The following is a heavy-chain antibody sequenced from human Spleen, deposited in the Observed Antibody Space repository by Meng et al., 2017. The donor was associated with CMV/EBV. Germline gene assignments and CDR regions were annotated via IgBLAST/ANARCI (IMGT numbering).Heavy chain of an antibody. CDR2: IYYSGST. CDR3: ARELVVPAATHYYYGMDV. Sequence: SETLSLTCTVSGGSISSYYWSWIRQPPGKGLEWIGYIYYSGSTNYNPSLKSRVTISVDTSKNQFSLKLSSVTAADTAVYYCARELVVPAATHYYYGMDVWGQGTTVTVSS. V-gene: IGHV4-59*01. D-gene: IGHD2-2*01. CDR1: GGSISSYY. J-gene: IGHJ6*02.